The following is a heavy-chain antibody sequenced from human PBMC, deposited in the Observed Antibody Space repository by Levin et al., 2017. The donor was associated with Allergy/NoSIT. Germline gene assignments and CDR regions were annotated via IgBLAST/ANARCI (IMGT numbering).Heavy chain of an antibody. CDR1: GFTVSNSY. CDR3: NSWGVRGVIGH. CDR2: IFGGGGT. Sequence: QPGGSLRLSCAASGFTVSNSYMSWVRQAPGKGLEWVSTIFGGGGTCYADSVKGRFTISMGNSENTLYLQMNSLRAEDTAVYYCNSWGVRGVIGHWGQGTLVSVSS. D-gene: IGHD3-10*01. V-gene: IGHV3-53*01. J-gene: IGHJ5*02.